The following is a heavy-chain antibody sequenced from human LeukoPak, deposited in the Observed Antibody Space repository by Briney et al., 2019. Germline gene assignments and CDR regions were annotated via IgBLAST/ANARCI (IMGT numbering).Heavy chain of an antibody. D-gene: IGHD2-2*01. CDR2: IIPIFRTP. V-gene: IGHV1-69*13. CDR3: ARDPDDCSSTSCSP. Sequence: GASVKVSCKASGGTFSSYAISWVRQAPGQGLEWMGGIIPIFRTPNYAQKFQGRVTITADESTSTAYMELSSLRSEDTAVYYCARDPDDCSSTSCSPWGQGTLVTVSS. CDR1: GGTFSSYA. J-gene: IGHJ5*02.